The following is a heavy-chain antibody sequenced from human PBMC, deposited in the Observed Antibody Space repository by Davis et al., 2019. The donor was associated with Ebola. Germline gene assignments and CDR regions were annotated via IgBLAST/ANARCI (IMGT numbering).Heavy chain of an antibody. CDR2: INSDGSNT. V-gene: IGHV3-74*01. J-gene: IGHJ4*02. D-gene: IGHD3-10*01. CDR1: GFTFSNYW. Sequence: HTGGSLRLSCAASGFTFSNYWIHWVRHAPGKGLGWVSHINSDGSNTTYADSVKGRFTISRDNSKNTLSLQMNSLRAEDTAVYYCAREVGSTLRGLEYYFDSWGEGTLVTVSS. CDR3: AREVGSTLRGLEYYFDS.